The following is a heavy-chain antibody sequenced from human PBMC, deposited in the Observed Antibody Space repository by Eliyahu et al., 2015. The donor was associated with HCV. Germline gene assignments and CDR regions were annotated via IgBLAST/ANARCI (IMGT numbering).Heavy chain of an antibody. J-gene: IGHJ3*02. D-gene: IGHD6-13*01. CDR2: IWFDGNNK. CDR3: ARQSREGAFDI. V-gene: IGHV3-33*01. Sequence: QVQLVESGGGVVQPGRSLRLSCATSGFTFSNYDMHWVRQAPGKGLEWVAVIWFDGNNKYYPDSVKGRFTISRDNSKNTVYLQMNSLRAEDAAVYYCARQSREGAFDIWGQGTMVTVSS. CDR1: GFTFSNYD.